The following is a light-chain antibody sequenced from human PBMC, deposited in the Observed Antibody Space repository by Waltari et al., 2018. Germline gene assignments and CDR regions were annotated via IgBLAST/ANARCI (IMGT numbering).Light chain of an antibody. CDR3: SSHAGNNLWI. Sequence: HSALTQPPSASGSPGQSVTISCTGTSADVGGYDYVSWYQQHPGKVPKLIIYDVTKRPSGVPPRFSASKSGNSASLTVSGLQAEDEADDYCSSHAGNNLWIFGGGTKVTVL. V-gene: IGLV2-8*01. CDR2: DVT. J-gene: IGLJ2*01. CDR1: SADVGGYDY.